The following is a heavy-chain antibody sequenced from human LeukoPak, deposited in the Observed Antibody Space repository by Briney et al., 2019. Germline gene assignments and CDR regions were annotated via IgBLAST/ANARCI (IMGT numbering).Heavy chain of an antibody. CDR3: AREGYYDFWSGYYLWFDP. D-gene: IGHD3-3*01. Sequence: PSETLSLTCAVYGGSFSGYYWSWIRQPPGKGLEWIGEINHSGSTNYNPSLKSRVTISVDTSKNQFSLKLRSVTSADTAVYYCAREGYYDFWSGYYLWFDPWGQGTLVTVSS. V-gene: IGHV4-34*01. J-gene: IGHJ5*02. CDR2: INHSGST. CDR1: GGSFSGYY.